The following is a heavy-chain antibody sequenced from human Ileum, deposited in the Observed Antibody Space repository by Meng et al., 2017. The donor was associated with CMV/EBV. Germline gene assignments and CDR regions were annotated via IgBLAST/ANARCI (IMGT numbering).Heavy chain of an antibody. J-gene: IGHJ4*02. CDR3: VRGANYASYRVDY. CDR2: INPTSGDT. Sequence: QVPRVQSWAELEQAGGSVKVSCKASGYIFTDYYIHWLRRAPGQGLEWMGWINPTSGDTNYAQTFQDRVTVTRDTSINTVYMDFRGLTSDDTAMYYCVRGANYASYRVDYWGQGTLVTVSS. D-gene: IGHD2-2*01. V-gene: IGHV1-2*02. CDR1: GYIFTDYY.